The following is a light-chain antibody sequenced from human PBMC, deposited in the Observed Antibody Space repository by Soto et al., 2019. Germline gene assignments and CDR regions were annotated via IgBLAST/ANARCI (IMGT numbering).Light chain of an antibody. Sequence: EIVLTQSPATLSLSPGERATLSCRASQSVSRYLAWYQQKPGQAPRLLIYDASNRATGIPARFSGSGSETDFTLTISSLEPEDFAVYYCQQRSNWPPKTCGQGTKVEIK. J-gene: IGKJ1*01. CDR1: QSVSRY. V-gene: IGKV3-11*01. CDR2: DAS. CDR3: QQRSNWPPKT.